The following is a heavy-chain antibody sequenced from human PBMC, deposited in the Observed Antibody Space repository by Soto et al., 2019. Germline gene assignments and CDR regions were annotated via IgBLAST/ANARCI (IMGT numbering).Heavy chain of an antibody. Sequence: SVKVSCNASGYTFNTYGITWVRQAPGQGLEWMGWINAYNDDTNYGQDFQGRVTMTTDTSTSTVYMELSSLRSEDTAVFYCARVLEGRYYYESRGYWGQGTLVTVSS. CDR3: ARVLEGRYYYESRGY. D-gene: IGHD3-22*01. CDR1: GYTFNTYG. V-gene: IGHV1-18*04. J-gene: IGHJ4*02. CDR2: INAYNDDT.